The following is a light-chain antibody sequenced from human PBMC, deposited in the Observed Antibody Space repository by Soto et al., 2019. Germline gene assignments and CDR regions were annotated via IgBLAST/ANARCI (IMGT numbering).Light chain of an antibody. Sequence: DIQMTQSPSSVSASVGDRVTITCRASQDILSWLAWYQQKPGEAPRLLIYASSNLQSGAPSRFSGSGSGTDFALTISSLQPEDFATYYCQQANSFPITFGPGTRLDIK. V-gene: IGKV1-12*01. CDR3: QQANSFPIT. J-gene: IGKJ3*01. CDR2: ASS. CDR1: QDILSW.